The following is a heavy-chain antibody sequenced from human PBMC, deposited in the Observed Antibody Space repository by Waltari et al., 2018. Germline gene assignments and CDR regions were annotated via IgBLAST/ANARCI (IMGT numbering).Heavy chain of an antibody. Sequence: QVQLQESGPGLVKPSETLSLTCTVSGGSISSYYWSWIRQPAGKGLEWIGRIYTSGSANYTPPLKSRVTRAVDTSKNQFSLKRSSVTAADTAVYYCARESYYYDSSGYLAGSPYVDYWGQGTLVTVSS. J-gene: IGHJ4*02. CDR3: ARESYYYDSSGYLAGSPYVDY. V-gene: IGHV4-4*07. D-gene: IGHD3-22*01. CDR1: GGSISSYY. CDR2: IYTSGSA.